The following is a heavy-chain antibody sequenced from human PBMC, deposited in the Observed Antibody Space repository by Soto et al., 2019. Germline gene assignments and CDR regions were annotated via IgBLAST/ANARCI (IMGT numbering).Heavy chain of an antibody. V-gene: IGHV3-30-3*01. CDR1: GFTFSSYA. CDR3: ARANRHGYFDY. Sequence: GSLRLSCAASGFTFSSYAMHWVRQAPGKGLEWVAVISYDGSNKYYADSVKGRFTISRDNSKNTLYLQMNSLRAEDTAVYYCARANRHGYFDYWGQGTLVTVSS. J-gene: IGHJ4*02. CDR2: ISYDGSNK.